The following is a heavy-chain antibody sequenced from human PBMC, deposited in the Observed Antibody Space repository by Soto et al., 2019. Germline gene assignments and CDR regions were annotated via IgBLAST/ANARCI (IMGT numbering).Heavy chain of an antibody. CDR3: ARGPVRDNWFDP. J-gene: IGHJ5*02. CDR2: IGTAGDT. D-gene: IGHD3-10*01. CDR1: GFTFSSYD. V-gene: IGHV3-13*01. Sequence: GGSLRLSCAASGFTFSSYDMHWVRQATGKGLEWVSAIGTAGDTYYPGSVKGRFTISRENAKNSLYLQMNSLRAEDTAVYYCARGPVRDNWFDPWGQGTLVTVSS.